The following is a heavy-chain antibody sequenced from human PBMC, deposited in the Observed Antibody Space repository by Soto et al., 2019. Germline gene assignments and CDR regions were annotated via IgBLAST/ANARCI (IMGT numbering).Heavy chain of an antibody. Sequence: ASVKVSCKASGYTFTGYYMHWVRQAPGQGLEWMGWINPNSGGTNYAQKFQGWVTMTRDTSISTAYMELSRLRSDDTAVYYCARDRGCSGGSCYEAFDIWGQGTMVTVS. D-gene: IGHD2-15*01. J-gene: IGHJ3*02. CDR3: ARDRGCSGGSCYEAFDI. CDR2: INPNSGGT. V-gene: IGHV1-2*04. CDR1: GYTFTGYY.